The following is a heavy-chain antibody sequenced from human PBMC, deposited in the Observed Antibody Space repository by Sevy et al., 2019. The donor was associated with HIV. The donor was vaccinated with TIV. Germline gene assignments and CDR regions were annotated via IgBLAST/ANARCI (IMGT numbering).Heavy chain of an antibody. CDR1: GLTLSSYV. D-gene: IGHD3-22*01. Sequence: GGSLRLSCVVSGLTLSSYVMSWVRQAPGKGLERVSSISDGRGSTYYADSVKGRFAISRDISKNTVYLQMNSLRADDTAVYYCAKRYDGGGYGSFDIRCQGTMVTVSS. J-gene: IGHJ3*02. CDR3: AKRYDGGGYGSFDI. V-gene: IGHV3-23*01. CDR2: ISDGRGST.